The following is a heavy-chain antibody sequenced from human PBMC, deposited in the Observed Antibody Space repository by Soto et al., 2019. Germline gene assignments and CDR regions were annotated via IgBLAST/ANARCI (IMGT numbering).Heavy chain of an antibody. CDR2: ISGSGGST. CDR3: AKDYYGSGSNFDY. CDR1: GFTFSSYA. V-gene: IGHV3-23*01. J-gene: IGHJ4*02. D-gene: IGHD3-10*01. Sequence: GGSLILSCAASGFTFSSYAMSWVRKAPGKGLEWVSAISGSGGSTYYADSVKGRFTISRDNSKNTLYLQMNSLRAEDTAVYYCAKDYYGSGSNFDYWGQGTLVTVSS.